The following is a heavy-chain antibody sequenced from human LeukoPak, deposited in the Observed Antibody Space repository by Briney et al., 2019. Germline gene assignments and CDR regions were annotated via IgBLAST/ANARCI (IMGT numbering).Heavy chain of an antibody. V-gene: IGHV4-30-4*01. D-gene: IGHD3-10*01. CDR3: ARLTLVWGVIKY. CDR2: IYYSGST. J-gene: IGHJ4*02. CDR1: GASISSGDYY. Sequence: PQTLSLTCTVSGASISSGDYYWSWIRQPPGKGLEWIGYIYYSGSTSYNPSLESRVTISVDTSRNQLSLRLTSVTAADTAVYYCARLTLVWGVIKYWGQGTLVTVSS.